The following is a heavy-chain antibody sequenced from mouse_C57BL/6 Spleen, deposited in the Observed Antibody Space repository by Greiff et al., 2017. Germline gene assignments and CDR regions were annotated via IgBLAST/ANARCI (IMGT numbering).Heavy chain of an antibody. V-gene: IGHV1-55*01. D-gene: IGHD1-1*01. CDR3: ASYSGSEGYFDY. J-gene: IGHJ2*01. CDR2: IYPGSGST. CDR1: GYTFTSYW. Sequence: QVQLQQPGAELVKPGASVKMSCKASGYTFTSYWITWVKQRPGQGLEWIGDIYPGSGSTNYNEKFKSKATLTVDTSSSTAYMQLSSLTSEDSAVYYCASYSGSEGYFDYWGQGTTLTVSS.